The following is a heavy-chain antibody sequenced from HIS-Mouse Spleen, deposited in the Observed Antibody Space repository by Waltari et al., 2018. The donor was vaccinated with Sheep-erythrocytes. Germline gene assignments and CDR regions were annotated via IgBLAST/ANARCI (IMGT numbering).Heavy chain of an antibody. CDR2: IIPIRGIA. Sequence: QVQLVQSGAEVKKPGSSVKVSCKASGGTFSSYAISWVRQAPGKGLEWMGRIIPIRGIANYAQKFKGRVTITADKSTSTAYMELSSLRSEDTAVYYCAQTGATTPHFDYWGQGTLVTVSS. V-gene: IGHV1-69*04. CDR1: GGTFSSYA. D-gene: IGHD1-26*01. CDR3: AQTGATTPHFDY. J-gene: IGHJ4*02.